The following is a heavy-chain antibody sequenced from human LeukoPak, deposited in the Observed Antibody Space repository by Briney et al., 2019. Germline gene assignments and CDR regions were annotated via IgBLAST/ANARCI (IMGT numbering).Heavy chain of an antibody. CDR2: IYYSGST. CDR3: ARMRAYCSGGSCYQIGMDV. CDR1: GGSISSYY. V-gene: IGHV4-59*08. J-gene: IGHJ6*02. D-gene: IGHD2-15*01. Sequence: SETLSLTCTVSGGSISSYYWNWIRQPPGKGLEWIGYIYYSGSTNYNPSLKSRVTISVDTSKNQFPLKLSSVTAADTAVYYCARMRAYCSGGSCYQIGMDVWGQGTTVTVSS.